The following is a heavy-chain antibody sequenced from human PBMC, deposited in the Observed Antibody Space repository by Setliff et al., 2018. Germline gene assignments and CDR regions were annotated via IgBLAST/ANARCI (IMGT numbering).Heavy chain of an antibody. CDR3: IDGRNRAWGVY. Sequence: PEVSLRLSCVASGFAISSCWMSWVRQAPGKGLEWVANVNPDGSGKYYVDSVKGRFTISRDNAKNSLYLQMDSLRVEDTAVYYCIDGRNRAWGVYWGQGTLVTVSS. CDR2: VNPDGSGK. V-gene: IGHV3-7*01. J-gene: IGHJ4*02. D-gene: IGHD7-27*01. CDR1: GFAISSCW.